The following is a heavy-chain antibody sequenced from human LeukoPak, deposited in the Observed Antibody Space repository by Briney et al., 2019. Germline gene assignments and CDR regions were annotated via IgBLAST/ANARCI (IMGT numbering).Heavy chain of an antibody. Sequence: PGGSLRLSRAASGFTFSSYAMSWVRQAPGKGLERVSGISGSGDSTYYADSVKGRFTISRDKSKNTLYLQMNSLRAEDTAVYYCAKEASIFGVVVDWGQGTLVTVSS. CDR2: ISGSGDST. V-gene: IGHV3-23*01. CDR1: GFTFSSYA. CDR3: AKEASIFGVVVD. J-gene: IGHJ4*02. D-gene: IGHD3-3*01.